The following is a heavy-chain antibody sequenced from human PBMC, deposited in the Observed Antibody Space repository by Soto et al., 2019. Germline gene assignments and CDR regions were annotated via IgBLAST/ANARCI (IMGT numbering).Heavy chain of an antibody. CDR2: IVVGSGNT. CDR3: AADTRGYRWEGY. CDR1: GLTFTSSA. D-gene: IGHD5-18*01. Sequence: SVKVSFKASGLTFTSSAVQWVRQARGQRLEWIGWIVVGSGNTNYAQNFQERVTITRDMSTSTAYMELSSLRSEDTAVYYCAADTRGYRWEGYWGQGTLVTVSS. J-gene: IGHJ4*02. V-gene: IGHV1-58*01.